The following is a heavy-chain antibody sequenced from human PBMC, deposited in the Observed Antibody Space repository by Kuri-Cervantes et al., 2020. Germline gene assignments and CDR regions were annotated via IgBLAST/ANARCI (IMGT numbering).Heavy chain of an antibody. D-gene: IGHD3-3*01. CDR2: ISSSGGTI. J-gene: IGHJ6*04. V-gene: IGHV3-48*03. Sequence: GGSLRLSCAASRFTFSSYEMNWVRQAPGKGLEWVSYISSSGGTIYYADSVKGRFTMSRDNAKNSLYLQMNSLRAEDTAVYYCARGRGITIFGVVGDVWGKGTTVTVSS. CDR1: RFTFSSYE. CDR3: ARGRGITIFGVVGDV.